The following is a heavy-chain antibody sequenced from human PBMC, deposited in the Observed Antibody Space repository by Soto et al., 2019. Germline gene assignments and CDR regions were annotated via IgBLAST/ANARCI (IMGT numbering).Heavy chain of an antibody. CDR2: ISYDGSNK. V-gene: IGHV3-30*18. CDR1: GFTFSSYG. J-gene: IGHJ4*02. Sequence: PGGSLRLSCAASGFTFSSYGMHWVRQAPGKGLELVAVISYDGSNKYYADSVKGRFTISRDNSKNTLYLQMNSLRAEDTAVYYCAKGGPDFDWLFSDFDYWGQGTLVTVSS. D-gene: IGHD3-9*01. CDR3: AKGGPDFDWLFSDFDY.